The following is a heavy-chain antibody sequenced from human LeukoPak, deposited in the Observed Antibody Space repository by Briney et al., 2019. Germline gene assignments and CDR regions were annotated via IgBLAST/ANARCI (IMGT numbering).Heavy chain of an antibody. Sequence: SETLSLTCTVSGGSISSGDYYWSWIRQPPGKGLEWIGEINHSGSTNYNPSLKSRVTISVDTSKNQFSLKLSSVTAADTAVYYCARGGVVVVAATWLPGYGMDVWGQGTTVTVSS. CDR1: GGSISSGDYY. D-gene: IGHD2-15*01. CDR2: INHSGST. CDR3: ARGGVVVVAATWLPGYGMDV. V-gene: IGHV4-39*07. J-gene: IGHJ6*02.